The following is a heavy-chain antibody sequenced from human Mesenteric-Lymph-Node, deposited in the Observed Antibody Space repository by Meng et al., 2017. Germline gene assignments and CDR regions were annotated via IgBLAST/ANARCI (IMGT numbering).Heavy chain of an antibody. D-gene: IGHD6-19*01. Sequence: GGSLRLSCAASGFTFSNAWMSWVRQAPGRGLEWVSYISYDGENRNYADSVKGRFTISRDNSKNTLYLQMNSLRADDTADYYCARESVAGTGDYWGQGTLVTVSS. V-gene: IGHV3-30*01. CDR3: ARESVAGTGDY. CDR2: ISYDGENR. CDR1: GFTFSNAW. J-gene: IGHJ4*02.